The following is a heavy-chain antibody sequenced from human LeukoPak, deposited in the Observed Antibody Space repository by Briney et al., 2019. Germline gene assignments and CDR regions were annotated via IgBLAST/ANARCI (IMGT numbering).Heavy chain of an antibody. J-gene: IGHJ4*02. D-gene: IGHD6-19*01. V-gene: IGHV3-30-3*01. CDR1: GFTFSSYA. CDR2: ISYDGSNK. CDR3: ARGTRAVAGTIDH. Sequence: GGSLRLSCAASGFTFSSYAMHWVRQAPGKGLEWVAVISYDGSNKYYADSVKGRFTISRDNSKNTLYLQMNSLRAEDTAVYYCARGTRAVAGTIDHWGQGTLVTVSS.